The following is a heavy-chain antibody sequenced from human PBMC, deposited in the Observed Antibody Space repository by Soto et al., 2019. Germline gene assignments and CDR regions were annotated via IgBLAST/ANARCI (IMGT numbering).Heavy chain of an antibody. CDR1: GFTFSSYA. J-gene: IGHJ6*02. D-gene: IGHD2-15*01. V-gene: IGHV3-30-3*01. CDR3: ARGWGAVAAVMDV. Sequence: PGGSLRLSCAASGFTFSSYAMHWVRQAPGKGLGWVAVISYDGSNKYYADSVKGRFTISRDNSKNTLYLQMNSLRAEDTAVYYCARGWGAVAAVMDVWGQGTTVTVSS. CDR2: ISYDGSNK.